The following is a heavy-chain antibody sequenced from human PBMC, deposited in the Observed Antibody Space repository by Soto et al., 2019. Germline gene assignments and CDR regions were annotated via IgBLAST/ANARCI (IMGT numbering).Heavy chain of an antibody. CDR2: IDPSDSYT. V-gene: IGHV5-10-1*01. CDR1: GYSFTSYW. Sequence: LGESLKISCKGSGYSFTSYWISWVRQMPGKGLEWMGRIDPSDSYTNYSPSFQGHVTISADKSISTAYLQWSSLKASDTAMYYCARLYAYYYDSSGYHGAFDIWGQGTMVTVSS. D-gene: IGHD3-22*01. J-gene: IGHJ3*02. CDR3: ARLYAYYYDSSGYHGAFDI.